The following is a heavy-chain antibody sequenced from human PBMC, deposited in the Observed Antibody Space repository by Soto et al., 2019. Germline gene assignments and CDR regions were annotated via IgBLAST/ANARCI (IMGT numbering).Heavy chain of an antibody. D-gene: IGHD2-8*01. V-gene: IGHV4-30-4*01. CDR2: IYNGGRT. CDR3: ARAPVGMDSINFFDH. Sequence: SETLSLTCTVSGDSISSDGYHWSWIRQFPGKGLEWIGYIYNGGRTFYRPSLESRINMSLDATKNSYSLRLTSVTAADTAVYYCARAPVGMDSINFFDHWGQGILVTVSS. CDR1: GDSISSDGYH. J-gene: IGHJ4*02.